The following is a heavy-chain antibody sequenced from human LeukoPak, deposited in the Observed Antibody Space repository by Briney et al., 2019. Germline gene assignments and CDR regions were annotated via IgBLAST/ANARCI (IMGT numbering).Heavy chain of an antibody. Sequence: GGSLRLSCAASGFTFSSYAMHWVRQAPGKGLEWVAVISYDGSNKYYADSVKGRFTISRDNSKNTLYLQMNSLRAEDTAVYYCARDPCFGSGSYCDDSFDYWGQGTLVTVSS. CDR2: ISYDGSNK. V-gene: IGHV3-30-3*01. CDR3: ARDPCFGSGSYCDDSFDY. CDR1: GFTFSSYA. D-gene: IGHD3-10*01. J-gene: IGHJ4*02.